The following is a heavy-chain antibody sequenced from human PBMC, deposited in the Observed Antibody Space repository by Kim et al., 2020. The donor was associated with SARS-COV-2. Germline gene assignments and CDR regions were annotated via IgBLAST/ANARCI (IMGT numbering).Heavy chain of an antibody. CDR1: GGSVNIRYYY. V-gene: IGHV4-61*01. CDR2: IYYTGST. Sequence: SETLSLTCTVSGGSVNIRYYYWSWIRQSPGKGLEWIGYIYYTGSTNYSPSLKSRATISLDTSKNQFSLKMTSVTAADTAIYYCAREVGISYPHYSHGMDVWGQGTTVTVSS. CDR3: AREVGISYPHYSHGMDV. D-gene: IGHD2-15*01. J-gene: IGHJ6*02.